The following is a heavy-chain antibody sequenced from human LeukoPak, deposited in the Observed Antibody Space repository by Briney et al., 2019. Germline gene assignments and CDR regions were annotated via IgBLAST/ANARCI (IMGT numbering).Heavy chain of an antibody. CDR1: GFTVSSNY. CDR3: ARVHESIAAAGPFFDY. V-gene: IGHV3-66*01. D-gene: IGHD6-13*01. CDR2: IYSGGST. Sequence: GGSLRLSCAASGFTVSSNYMSWVRQAPGKGLEWVSVIYSGGSTYYADSVKGRFTISRDNSKNTLYLQMNSLRAEDTAVYYCARVHESIAAAGPFFDYWGQGTLVTVSS. J-gene: IGHJ4*02.